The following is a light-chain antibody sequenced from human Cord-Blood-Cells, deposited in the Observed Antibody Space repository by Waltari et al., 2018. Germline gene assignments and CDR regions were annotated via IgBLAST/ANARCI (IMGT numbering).Light chain of an antibody. CDR1: SSDVGGYNY. V-gene: IGLV2-8*01. CDR2: EFS. Sequence: QSALTQLPSASGSPGQPVTISCTGTSSDVGGYNYVSCYQQHPGKAPKLRIYEFSKRPAGVPDRFSGAKAGTTASLTVSGLQAEDEADYYCSSYAGSNNLDVVFGGGTKLTVL. CDR3: SSYAGSNNLDVV. J-gene: IGLJ2*01.